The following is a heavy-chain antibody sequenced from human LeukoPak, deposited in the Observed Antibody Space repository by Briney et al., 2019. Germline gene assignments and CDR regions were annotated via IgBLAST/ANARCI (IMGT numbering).Heavy chain of an antibody. D-gene: IGHD3-9*01. V-gene: IGHV3-23*01. Sequence: GGSLRLSCAASGFTFSSYAMSWVRQAPGKGLKWISAISGGDTFYADSVKGRFTISRDNSKNTLYLQVNSLRAEDTAVYYWERPAYDILTGYYSFDYWGQGTLVTVSS. CDR3: ERPAYDILTGYYSFDY. CDR2: ISGGDT. J-gene: IGHJ4*02. CDR1: GFTFSSYA.